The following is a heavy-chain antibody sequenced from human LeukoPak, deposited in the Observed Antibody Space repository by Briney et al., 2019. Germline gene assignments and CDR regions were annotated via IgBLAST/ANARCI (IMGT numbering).Heavy chain of an antibody. J-gene: IGHJ4*02. CDR1: GFTFDDYA. D-gene: IGHD3-22*01. Sequence: GGSLRLSCAASGFTFDDYAMHWVRQAPGKGLEWVSGISWNSGSIGYADSVKGRFTISRDNAKNSLYLQMNSLRAEDTALYYCARSANYDSSGYYSLDYWGQGTLVTVSS. CDR3: ARSANYDSSGYYSLDY. CDR2: ISWNSGSI. V-gene: IGHV3-9*01.